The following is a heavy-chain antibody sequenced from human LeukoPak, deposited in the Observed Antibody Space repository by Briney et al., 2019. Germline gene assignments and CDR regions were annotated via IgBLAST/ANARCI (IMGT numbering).Heavy chain of an antibody. D-gene: IGHD6-19*01. CDR1: GYTFTSYY. V-gene: IGHV1-46*01. CDR2: INPSGGST. Sequence: ASVKVSCKASGYTFTSYYMHWVRQAPGQGLEWMGIINPSGGSTSYALKFQGRVTMTRDTSTSTVYMELSSLRSEDTAVYYCARGPYSSGGRDAFDIWGQGTMVTVSS. J-gene: IGHJ3*02. CDR3: ARGPYSSGGRDAFDI.